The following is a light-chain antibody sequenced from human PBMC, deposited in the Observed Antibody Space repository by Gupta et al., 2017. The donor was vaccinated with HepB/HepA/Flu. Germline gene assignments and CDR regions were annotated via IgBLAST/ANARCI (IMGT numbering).Light chain of an antibody. CDR3: ETLDNSLTAGV. V-gene: IGLV1-51*02. CDR2: ENN. J-gene: IGLJ2*01. CDR1: SSNIGNNY. Sequence: QSVLTQPPSVSAAPGQKVTISCSGRSSNIGNNYVSWYQQVPGTAPKLLIYENNKRPSGIPDRFSGSKSGTSATLGITGLQTGDEADYYCETLDNSLTAGVFGGGTKLTVL.